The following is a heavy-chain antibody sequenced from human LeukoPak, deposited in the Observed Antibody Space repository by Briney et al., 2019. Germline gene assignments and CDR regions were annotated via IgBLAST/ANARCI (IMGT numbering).Heavy chain of an antibody. CDR2: IYTSGST. J-gene: IGHJ3*02. CDR3: ARDLLGYYDSSGYHFDI. V-gene: IGHV4-4*07. D-gene: IGHD3-22*01. CDR1: GGSITSDY. Sequence: SETLSLTWTVDGGSITSDYWSSIRQPAGKGLEWIGRIYTSGSTNYNPSLKSRVTMSVDTSKNQFSLKLSSVTAADTAVYYCARDLLGYYDSSGYHFDIWGQGTMVTVSS.